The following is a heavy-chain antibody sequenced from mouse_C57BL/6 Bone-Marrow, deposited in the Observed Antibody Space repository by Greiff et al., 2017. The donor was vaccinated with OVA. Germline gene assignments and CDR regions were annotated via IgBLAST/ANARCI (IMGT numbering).Heavy chain of an antibody. J-gene: IGHJ4*01. V-gene: IGHV1-47*01. CDR1: GYTFTTYP. D-gene: IGHD2-2*01. CDR2: FHPYNDDT. CDR3: ARAGYGFYDMDY. Sequence: QVHVKQSGAELVKPGDSVKMSCKASGYTFTTYPIEWMKQNHGTSLEWIGNFHPYNDDTKYNEKFKGKATLTVEKSSSTVYLELIRLTSDDSAVYYCARAGYGFYDMDYWGQGTSVTVSS.